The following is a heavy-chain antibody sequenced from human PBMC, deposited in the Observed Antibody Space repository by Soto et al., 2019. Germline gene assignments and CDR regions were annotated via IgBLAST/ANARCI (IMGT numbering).Heavy chain of an antibody. CDR1: GFTFSSYG. J-gene: IGHJ4*02. D-gene: IGHD2-2*01. V-gene: IGHV3-30*03. CDR2: ISYDGSNK. CDR3: ASLGPDSSTDHY. Sequence: PGGSLRLSCAASGFTFSSYGMHWVRQAPGKGLEWVAVISYDGSNKYYADSVKGRFTISRDNSKNTLYLQMNSLRAEDTAVYYCASLGPDSSTDHYWGQGTLVTVSS.